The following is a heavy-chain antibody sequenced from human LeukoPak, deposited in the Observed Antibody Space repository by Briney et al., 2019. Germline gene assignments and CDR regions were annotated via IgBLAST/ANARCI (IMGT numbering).Heavy chain of an antibody. CDR2: IYTSGST. CDR3: AREGDYGDYITDDAFDI. Sequence: PSETLSLTCTVSGGSISSSSYYWGWIRQPPGKGLEWIGRIYTSGSTNYNPSLKSRVTISVDTSKNQFSLKLSSVTAADTAVYYCAREGDYGDYITDDAFDIWGQGTMVTVSS. V-gene: IGHV4-39*07. D-gene: IGHD4-17*01. J-gene: IGHJ3*02. CDR1: GGSISSSSYY.